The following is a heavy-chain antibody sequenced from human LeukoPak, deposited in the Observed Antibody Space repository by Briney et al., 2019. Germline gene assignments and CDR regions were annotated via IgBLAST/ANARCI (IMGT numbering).Heavy chain of an antibody. CDR3: ARDHEYYYGSGSYYPGGCDY. J-gene: IGHJ4*02. D-gene: IGHD3-10*01. Sequence: GASVKVSCKASGYTFTSYYMHWVRQAPGQGLEWMGIINPSGGGTSYAQKFQGRVTMTRDTSTSTVYMELSSLRSEDTAVYYCARDHEYYYGSGSYYPGGCDYWGQGTLVTVSS. CDR2: INPSGGGT. V-gene: IGHV1-46*01. CDR1: GYTFTSYY.